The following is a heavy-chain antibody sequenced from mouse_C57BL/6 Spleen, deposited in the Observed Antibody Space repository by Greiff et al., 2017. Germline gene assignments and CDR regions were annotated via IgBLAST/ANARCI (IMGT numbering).Heavy chain of an antibody. Sequence: QVQLKQPGAELVKPGASVKLSCKASGYTFTSYWMHWVKQRPGQGLEWIGMIHPNSGSTNYNEKFKSKATLTVDKSSSTAYMQLSSLTSEDSAVYYCASGSSGYYAMDYWGQGTSVTVSS. J-gene: IGHJ4*01. CDR2: IHPNSGST. D-gene: IGHD3-2*02. CDR3: ASGSSGYYAMDY. CDR1: GYTFTSYW. V-gene: IGHV1-64*01.